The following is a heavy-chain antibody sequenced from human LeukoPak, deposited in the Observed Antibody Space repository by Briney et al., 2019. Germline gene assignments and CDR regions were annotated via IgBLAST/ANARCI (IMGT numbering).Heavy chain of an antibody. Sequence: SETLSLTCTVSGGSISTYYWSWLRQPPGKGLEWVGYIHYSGTTNYNPSLKNRVTISLHTSKNQFSLNLSSVTAADTAVYYCARMGGYSGYATHWGQGTLVTVSS. CDR2: IHYSGTT. J-gene: IGHJ4*02. V-gene: IGHV4-59*08. D-gene: IGHD5-12*01. CDR1: GGSISTYY. CDR3: ARMGGYSGYATH.